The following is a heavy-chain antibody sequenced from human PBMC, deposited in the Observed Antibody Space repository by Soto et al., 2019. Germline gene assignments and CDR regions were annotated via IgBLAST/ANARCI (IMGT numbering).Heavy chain of an antibody. CDR2: IDSAGDA. CDR3: ARGGIWGVSWNWFDT. D-gene: IGHD3-10*01. J-gene: IGHJ5*02. Sequence: EVQLVESGGGLVQPGGSLRLSCAASGFTFSSHDMHWVRQVTGKGLEWVSGIDSAGDAKYPASVKGRFTISRENAKNSLHLQMTSLKAGDTAVYYCARGGIWGVSWNWFDTWGQGTLVTVSS. CDR1: GFTFSSHD. V-gene: IGHV3-13*01.